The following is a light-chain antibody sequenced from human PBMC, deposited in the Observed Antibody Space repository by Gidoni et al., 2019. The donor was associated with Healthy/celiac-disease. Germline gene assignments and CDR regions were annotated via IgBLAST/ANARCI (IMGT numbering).Light chain of an antibody. CDR1: SSGCGSYNL. J-gene: IGLJ1*01. V-gene: IGLV2-23*01. CDR3: CSYAGSVYV. CDR2: EDS. Sequence: SALSQPASVSGSPGQSITISCTGTSSGCGSYNLVSWDQQHPGKAPKLMIYEDSKRPSGVSNRFAGAKSGNTASLTISGLQAEDEAYYYCCSYAGSVYVFGTGTKVTVL.